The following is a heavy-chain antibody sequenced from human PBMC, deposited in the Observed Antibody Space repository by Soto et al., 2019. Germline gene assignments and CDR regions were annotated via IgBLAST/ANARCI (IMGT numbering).Heavy chain of an antibody. Sequence: VQLVESGGGFVKPGGSLRLSCAVSGFTLSNAWMSWVRQAPGKGLEWVGRIKRKTDGGTTDYAAPVKGRFTISRDDSRNMLFLQMTSLKTEDTGVYYCTSGYSSDYWGQGTLVTVSS. V-gene: IGHV3-15*01. CDR1: GFTLSNAW. CDR3: TSGYSSDY. CDR2: IKRKTDGGTT. J-gene: IGHJ4*02.